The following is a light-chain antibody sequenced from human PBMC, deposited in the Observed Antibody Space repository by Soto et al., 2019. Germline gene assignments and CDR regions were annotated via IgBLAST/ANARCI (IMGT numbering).Light chain of an antibody. V-gene: IGKV1-5*01. Sequence: QMTQSPSTLSASVGDRVTITCRASQSISSWLAWYQQKPGKAPKLLIYDASSLESGVPSRLSGSGSGTEFTLTISSLQPDDFATYYCQQYNSYSVRFGQGTKLEIK. J-gene: IGKJ2*01. CDR2: DAS. CDR1: QSISSW. CDR3: QQYNSYSVR.